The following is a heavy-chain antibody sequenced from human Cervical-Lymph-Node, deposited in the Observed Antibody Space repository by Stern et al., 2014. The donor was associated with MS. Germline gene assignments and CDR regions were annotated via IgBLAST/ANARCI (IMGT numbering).Heavy chain of an antibody. CDR3: ARDKSARQVAVTGAAY. Sequence: VQLVESGGGVVQPGTSLRLACAASGFTFSSYAMHWVRQAPGKGLEWVAVVSYDGNYKYYADSVKGRFTISRDNSRKTLHLQMNSLRTEDTAVYYCARDKSARQVAVTGAAYWGQGTLVAVSS. D-gene: IGHD6-19*01. CDR1: GFTFSSYA. J-gene: IGHJ4*02. CDR2: VSYDGNYK. V-gene: IGHV3-30-3*01.